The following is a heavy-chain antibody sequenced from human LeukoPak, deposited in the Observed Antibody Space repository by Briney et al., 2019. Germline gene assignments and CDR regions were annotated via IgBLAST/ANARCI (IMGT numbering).Heavy chain of an antibody. Sequence: ASVKVSCKASGGTFSNSAVSWLRQAPGQGLERMGWINPNSGGTNYEQKFQGWVTMTRDTSISTAYMELSRLRSDDTAVYYCARDGDCSSTSCYTFDYWGQGTLVTVSS. J-gene: IGHJ4*02. V-gene: IGHV1-2*04. D-gene: IGHD2-2*02. CDR2: INPNSGGT. CDR3: ARDGDCSSTSCYTFDY. CDR1: GGTFSNSA.